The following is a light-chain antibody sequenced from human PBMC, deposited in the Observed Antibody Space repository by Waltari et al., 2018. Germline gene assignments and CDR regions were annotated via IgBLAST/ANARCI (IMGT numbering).Light chain of an antibody. CDR1: QSFSTW. CDR3: QQYNNYPWT. CDR2: KVS. J-gene: IGKJ1*01. V-gene: IGKV1-5*03. Sequence: DIQMTQSPSTLSASVGDRVTISCRASQSFSTWLAWYQQKPGNPPRLLIYKVSTLDSGVPSRFSGSGSGSEFTLTITSLQPEDFATYFCQQYNNYPWTFGQGTKVEIK.